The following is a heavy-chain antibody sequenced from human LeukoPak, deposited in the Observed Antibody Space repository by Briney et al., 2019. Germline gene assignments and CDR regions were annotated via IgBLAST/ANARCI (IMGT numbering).Heavy chain of an antibody. CDR1: GFTFSDHW. J-gene: IGHJ4*02. CDR3: ARASRAVAGPYYFDY. D-gene: IGHD6-19*01. CDR2: ISSSGSTI. Sequence: GGSLRLSCAASGFTFSDHWMNWVRQAPGKGLEWVSYISSSGSTIYYADSVKGRFTISRDNAKNSLYLQMNSLRAEDTAVYYCARASRAVAGPYYFDYWGQGTLVTVSS. V-gene: IGHV3-48*04.